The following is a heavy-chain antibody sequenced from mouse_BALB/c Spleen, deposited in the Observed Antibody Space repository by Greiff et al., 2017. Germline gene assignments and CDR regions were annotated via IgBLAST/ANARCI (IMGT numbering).Heavy chain of an antibody. Sequence: QVHVKQSGAELVKPGASVKLSCKASGYTFTSYWMHWVKQRPGQGLEWIGEIDPSDSYTNYNQKFKGKATLTVDKSSSTAYMQLSSLTSEDSAVYYCARSGDGFDYWGQGTTLTVSS. V-gene: IGHV1-69*02. CDR1: GYTFTSYW. D-gene: IGHD3-1*01. CDR2: IDPSDSYT. J-gene: IGHJ2*01. CDR3: ARSGDGFDY.